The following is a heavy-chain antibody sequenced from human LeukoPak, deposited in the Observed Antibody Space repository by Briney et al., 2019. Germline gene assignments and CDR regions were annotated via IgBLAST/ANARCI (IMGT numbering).Heavy chain of an antibody. CDR1: GGSIRITKFY. Sequence: SGTLSLTCTVSGGSIRITKFYWAWIRQSPGTGLEWLGSINDGGHTYYNPSLQSRVTISVDTSKNRFSLRLSSVTAADTAVYYCAGQRARFGEWAFDDWGQGTLVTVSS. V-gene: IGHV4-39*01. D-gene: IGHD3-10*01. J-gene: IGHJ4*02. CDR3: AGQRARFGEWAFDD. CDR2: INDGGHT.